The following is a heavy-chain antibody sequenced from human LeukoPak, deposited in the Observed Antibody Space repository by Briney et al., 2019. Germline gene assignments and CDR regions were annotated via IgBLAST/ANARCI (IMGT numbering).Heavy chain of an antibody. CDR2: ISSSGNTI. D-gene: IGHD3-22*01. CDR3: ARDDSSGSYFFDY. CDR1: GLTLSSYS. J-gene: IGHJ4*02. V-gene: IGHV3-48*04. Sequence: PGGSLRLSCAASGLTLSSYSMNWVRQAPGKGLEWVSYISSSGNTIYYADSVKGRFTISRDNAKNSLYLQMSSLRAEDTAIYYCARDDSSGSYFFDYWGQGTLVTVSS.